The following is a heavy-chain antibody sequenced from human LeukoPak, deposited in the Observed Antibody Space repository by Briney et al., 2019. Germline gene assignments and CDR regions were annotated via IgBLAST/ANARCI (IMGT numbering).Heavy chain of an antibody. CDR3: ARFVVVTAGDY. J-gene: IGHJ4*01. D-gene: IGHD2-21*02. Sequence: GGSLRLSCSASGFTLSNYWMHWVRQAPGKGLVWVARLHSNGAFTTYADSVKGRFTISRDTAKNTLYLQMNSLRVEDTAVYYCARFVVVTAGDYWGQGTLVAVSS. V-gene: IGHV3-74*01. CDR2: LHSNGAFT. CDR1: GFTLSNYW.